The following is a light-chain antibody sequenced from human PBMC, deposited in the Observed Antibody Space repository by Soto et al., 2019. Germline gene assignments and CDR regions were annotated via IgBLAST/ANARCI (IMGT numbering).Light chain of an antibody. V-gene: IGLV2-14*03. J-gene: IGLJ1*01. CDR3: SSYTTSNTRXIV. CDR1: SSDVGGYNY. CDR2: DVT. Sequence: QSVLTQPASVSGSPGQSITISCTGTSSDVGGYNYVSWYQHHPGKAPKLIIYDVTNRPSGVSNPFSGSKSGNTASLTISGLQPEYEADYYCSSYTTSNTRXIVFGTGTKVTVL.